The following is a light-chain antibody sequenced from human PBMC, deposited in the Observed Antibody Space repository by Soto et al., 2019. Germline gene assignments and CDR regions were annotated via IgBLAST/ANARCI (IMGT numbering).Light chain of an antibody. CDR3: QSADSSGTSRV. CDR2: KDS. J-gene: IGLJ3*02. V-gene: IGLV3-25*03. CDR1: ALPKQY. Sequence: SYELTQPPSVSLSPGQTARLTCSGDALPKQYACWYQQKPGKAPVLVIYKDSERPSGIPERFSGSSSGTTVTLTISGVQAEDEADYYCQSADSSGTSRVFGGGTKVTVL.